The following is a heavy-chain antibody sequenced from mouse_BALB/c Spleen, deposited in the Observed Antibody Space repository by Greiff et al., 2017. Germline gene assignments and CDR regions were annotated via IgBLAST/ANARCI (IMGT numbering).Heavy chain of an antibody. V-gene: IGHV5-6*01. D-gene: IGHD1-3*01. CDR3: ARHGGKGLYAMDY. J-gene: IGHJ4*01. CDR2: ISSGGSYT. Sequence: EVKLMESGGDLVKPGGSLKLSCAASGFTFSSYGMSWVRQTPDKRLEWVATISSGGSYTYYPDSVKGRFTISRDNAKNTLYLQMSSLKSEDTAMYYSARHGGKGLYAMDYWGQGTSVTVSS. CDR1: GFTFSSYG.